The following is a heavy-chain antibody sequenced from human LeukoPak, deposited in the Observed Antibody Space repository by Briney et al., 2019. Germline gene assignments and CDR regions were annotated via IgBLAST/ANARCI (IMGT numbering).Heavy chain of an antibody. CDR3: AKGGGIVEVTASFDY. J-gene: IGHJ4*02. CDR2: ISYDGSNK. Sequence: GGSLRLSCAASGFTFSSYGMRWVRQAPGKGLEWVAVISYDGSNKYYADSVKGRFTISRDNSKNTLYLQMNSLRAEDTAVYYCAKGGGIVEVTASFDYWGQGTLVTVSS. CDR1: GFTFSSYG. D-gene: IGHD2-21*02. V-gene: IGHV3-30*18.